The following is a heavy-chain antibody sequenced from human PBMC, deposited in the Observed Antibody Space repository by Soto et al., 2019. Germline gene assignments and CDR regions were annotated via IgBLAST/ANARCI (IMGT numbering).Heavy chain of an antibody. CDR2: IWYDGSNK. Sequence: GGSLRLSCAASGFTFSSYGMHWVRQAPGKGLEWVAVIWYDGSNKYYADSVKGRFTISRDNSKNTLYLQMNSLRAEDTAVYYCARAASRYCSGGSCYSVDDAFDIWGQGTMVTVSS. CDR1: GFTFSSYG. CDR3: ARAASRYCSGGSCYSVDDAFDI. J-gene: IGHJ3*02. D-gene: IGHD2-15*01. V-gene: IGHV3-33*01.